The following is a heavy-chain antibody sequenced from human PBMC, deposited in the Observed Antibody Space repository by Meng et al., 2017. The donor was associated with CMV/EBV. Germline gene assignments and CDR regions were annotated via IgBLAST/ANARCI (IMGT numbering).Heavy chain of an antibody. CDR1: GCTLSSYS. Sequence: LSCAASGCTLSSYSMNWVRQAPGKGLEWVSSISSSSSYIYYADSVKGRFTISRDNAKNSLYLQMNSLRAEDTAVYYCARDRERPYDYWGQGTLVTVSS. J-gene: IGHJ4*02. D-gene: IGHD5-24*01. CDR2: ISSSSSYI. CDR3: ARDRERPYDY. V-gene: IGHV3-21*01.